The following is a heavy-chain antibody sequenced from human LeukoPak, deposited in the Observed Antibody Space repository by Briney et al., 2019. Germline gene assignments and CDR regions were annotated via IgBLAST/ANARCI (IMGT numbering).Heavy chain of an antibody. CDR3: ARGRYYFEY. D-gene: IGHD3-3*01. Sequence: GGSLRLSCAASGFTFSTYWRNGVRQAPGRGLVWVSRINSDGSSTSYADSVKGRFTISRDNAKNTLYLQMNNLRAEDTAVYYCARGRYYFEYWGQGTLVTVSS. CDR2: INSDGSST. CDR1: GFTFSTYW. V-gene: IGHV3-74*01. J-gene: IGHJ4*02.